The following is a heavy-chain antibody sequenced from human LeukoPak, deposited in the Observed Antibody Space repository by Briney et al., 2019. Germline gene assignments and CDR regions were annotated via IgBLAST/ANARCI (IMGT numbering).Heavy chain of an antibody. CDR2: INSDGSST. V-gene: IGHV3-74*01. J-gene: IGHJ4*02. CDR1: GFTFSSNW. D-gene: IGHD2-15*01. CDR3: AREMVVNPY. Sequence: PGGSLRLSCAASGFTFSSNWMHWVRQAPGKGLAWVSRINSDGSSTSYADSVKGRFTISRDNAKNTLYLQMNSLRSEDTAVYYCAREMVVNPYWGQGTLVTVSS.